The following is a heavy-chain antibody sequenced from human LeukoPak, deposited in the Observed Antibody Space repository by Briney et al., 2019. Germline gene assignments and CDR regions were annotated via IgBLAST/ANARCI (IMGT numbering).Heavy chain of an antibody. J-gene: IGHJ4*02. CDR3: AKDIKWELLAGGVDY. D-gene: IGHD1-26*01. V-gene: IGHV3-21*04. Sequence: PGGSLRLSCAASGFTFSSYTMTWVRQAPGKGLEWVSSITRSSHYIYYADSVKGRFTISRDNAKNSLYLQMNSLRAEDTALYYCAKDIKWELLAGGVDYWGQGTLVTVSS. CDR2: ITRSSHYI. CDR1: GFTFSSYT.